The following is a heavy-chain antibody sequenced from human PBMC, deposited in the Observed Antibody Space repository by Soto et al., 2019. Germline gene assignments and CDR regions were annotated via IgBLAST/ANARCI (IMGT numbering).Heavy chain of an antibody. D-gene: IGHD2-2*01. J-gene: IGHJ6*02. CDR3: ATRHKYHMDV. CDR1: GFSFSCKV. V-gene: IGHV3-23*01. CDR2: SSISGGST. Sequence: GGSLRLSCAASGFSFSCKVISWARQAPGNGLECVSVSSISGGSTYYVDSVKGRFIISSDNSKNALDLQMSTLRAEDTAVYYCATRHKYHMDVGRQGTTDTVSS.